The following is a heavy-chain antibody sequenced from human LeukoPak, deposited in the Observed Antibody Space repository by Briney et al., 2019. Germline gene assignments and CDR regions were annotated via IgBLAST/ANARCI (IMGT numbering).Heavy chain of an antibody. CDR2: ISSSSSYI. V-gene: IGHV3-21*01. J-gene: IGHJ4*02. CDR1: GFTFSSYS. Sequence: PGGSLRLSCAASGFTFSSYSMNWVRQAPGKGLEWVSSISSSSSYIYYADSVKGRFTISRDNAKNSLYLQMNSLRAEDTAVYYCAGYGSGSYDYWGQGTLVTVSS. CDR3: AGYGSGSYDY. D-gene: IGHD3-10*01.